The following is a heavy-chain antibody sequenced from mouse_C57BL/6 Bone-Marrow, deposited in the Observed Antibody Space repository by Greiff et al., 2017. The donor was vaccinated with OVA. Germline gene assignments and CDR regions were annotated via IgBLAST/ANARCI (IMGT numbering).Heavy chain of an antibody. CDR3: ASLFYYIFAY. Sequence: QVQLKQPGAELVKPGASVKLSCKASGYTFTSYWMHWVKQRPGQGLAWIGMIHPNSGSTNYNEKFKSKATLTVDKSSSTAYMQLSSLTSEDSAVYYCASLFYYIFAYWGQGTLVTVSA. D-gene: IGHD2-1*01. CDR2: IHPNSGST. CDR1: GYTFTSYW. J-gene: IGHJ3*01. V-gene: IGHV1-64*01.